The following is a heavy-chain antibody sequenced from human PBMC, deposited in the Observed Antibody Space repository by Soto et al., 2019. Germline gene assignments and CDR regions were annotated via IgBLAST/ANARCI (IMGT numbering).Heavy chain of an antibody. D-gene: IGHD2-15*01. CDR1: GFTFSSYG. CDR2: ISYDGSNK. J-gene: IGHJ4*02. V-gene: IGHV3-30*18. Sequence: QVQLVESGGGVVQPGRSLRLSCAASGFTFSSYGMHWVRQAPGKGLEWVAVISYDGSNKYYADSVKGRFTISRDNSKNTLYLQMNSLRAEDTAVYYCAKDSADGGNPVFDYGGQGTLVTVSS. CDR3: AKDSADGGNPVFDY.